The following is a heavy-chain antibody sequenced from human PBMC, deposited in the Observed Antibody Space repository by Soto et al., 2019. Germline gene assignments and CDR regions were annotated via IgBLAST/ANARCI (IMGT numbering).Heavy chain of an antibody. CDR3: ARDRGRWYSSGVQDY. V-gene: IGHV1-3*01. J-gene: IGHJ4*02. CDR1: GYTFTSYA. CDR2: INAGNGNT. D-gene: IGHD6-19*01. Sequence: QVQLVQSGGGVKKPGASVKVSCKASGYTFTSYAMHWVLQAPGQRLEWMGWINAGNGNTKYSQKFQGRVTITRDTSASTAYMELSSLRSEDTAVYYCARDRGRWYSSGVQDYWGQGTLVTVSS.